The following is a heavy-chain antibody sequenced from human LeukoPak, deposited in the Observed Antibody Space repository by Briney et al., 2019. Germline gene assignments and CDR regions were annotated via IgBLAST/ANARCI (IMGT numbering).Heavy chain of an antibody. CDR1: GFTFSSYA. J-gene: IGHJ4*02. Sequence: GGSLRLSCAASGFTFSSYAMNWVRQGPGKGLEWVSAINSGGINTYYADSLKGRFTVSRDNSKNTLYLQMNSLRVEDTAVYYCAKDTTHSGSYGIDYWGQGTLATVSS. V-gene: IGHV3-23*01. CDR3: AKDTTHSGSYGIDY. D-gene: IGHD1-26*01. CDR2: INSGGINT.